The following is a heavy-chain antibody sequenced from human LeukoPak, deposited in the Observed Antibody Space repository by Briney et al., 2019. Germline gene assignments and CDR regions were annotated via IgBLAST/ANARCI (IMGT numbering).Heavy chain of an antibody. CDR2: FDPEDGET. V-gene: IGHV1-24*01. CDR1: GYALTELS. J-gene: IGHJ6*02. CDR3: ATIPSIYYYYYGMDV. Sequence: ASVKVSCKVSGYALTELSMHWVRQAPGKGLEWMGGFDPEDGETIYAQKFQGRVTMTEDTSTDTAYMELSSLRSEDTAVYYCATIPSIYYYYYGMDVWGQGTTVTVSS.